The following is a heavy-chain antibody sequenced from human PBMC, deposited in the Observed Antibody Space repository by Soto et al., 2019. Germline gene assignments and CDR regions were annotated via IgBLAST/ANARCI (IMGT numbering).Heavy chain of an antibody. CDR3: ARSMYSTSAQLYYGMDV. D-gene: IGHD6-6*01. CDR1: GGSVRRGETY. CDR2: IHYSGST. Sequence: SETLSLTCNVSGGSVRRGETYWSWIRQSPGNGLEWIGYIHYSGSTYYNPSLRSRVTMSLDMSKNQFSLQLSSVTAADTAVYYCARSMYSTSAQLYYGMDVWGQGTTVSVSS. J-gene: IGHJ6*02. V-gene: IGHV4-30-4*01.